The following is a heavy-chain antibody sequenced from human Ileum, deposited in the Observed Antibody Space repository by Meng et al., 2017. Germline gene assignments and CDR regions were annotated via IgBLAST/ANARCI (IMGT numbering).Heavy chain of an antibody. CDR3: ARDCSGGGCFDP. CDR2: IIPILNAS. J-gene: IGHJ5*02. V-gene: IGHV1-69*10. D-gene: IGHD2-15*01. CDR1: GGAFSSSA. Sequence: QVQLVQSGAEVKYPGSSGTVSCKASGGAFSSSAIVWLRQAPGRGLEWMGGIIPILNASTYAQNFKGRVTLSADMATTTVYMELSSLTSDDTAVYFCARDCSGGGCFDPWGQGTLVTVSS.